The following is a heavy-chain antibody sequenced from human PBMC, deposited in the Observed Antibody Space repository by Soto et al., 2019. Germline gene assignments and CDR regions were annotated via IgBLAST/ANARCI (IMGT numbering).Heavy chain of an antibody. D-gene: IGHD4-17*01. CDR2: IIPIFGTA. CDR3: ARLPTVTTTDYYYYYGMDV. CDR1: GGTFSSYA. Sequence: RASVKVSCKASGGTFSSYAISWVRQAPGQGLEWMGGIIPIFGTANYAQKFQGRVTITADESTSTAYMELSSLRSADTAVYYCARLPTVTTTDYYYYYGMDVWGQWTTVTVSS. V-gene: IGHV1-69*13. J-gene: IGHJ6*02.